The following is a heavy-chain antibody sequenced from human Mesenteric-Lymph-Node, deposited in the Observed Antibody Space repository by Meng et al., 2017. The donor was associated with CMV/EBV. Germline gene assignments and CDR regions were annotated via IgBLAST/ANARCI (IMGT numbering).Heavy chain of an antibody. CDR3: ASGGWGYSSGRN. CDR1: GFTFSTYV. J-gene: IGHJ4*02. Sequence: GESLKISCAVSGFTFSTYVMNWVRQAPGKGLEWVSTITLSGASTYYADSVKGQFTISRDNPKNTLYLQMGSVRAEDMAVYYCASGGWGYSSGRNWGQGTLVTVSS. V-gene: IGHV3-23*01. D-gene: IGHD6-19*01. CDR2: ITLSGAST.